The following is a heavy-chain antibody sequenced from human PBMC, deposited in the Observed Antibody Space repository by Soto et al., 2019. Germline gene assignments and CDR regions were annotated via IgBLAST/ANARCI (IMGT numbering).Heavy chain of an antibody. D-gene: IGHD3-10*01. CDR1: GFTFSSYA. J-gene: IGHJ5*01. CDR2: ISGSGGST. V-gene: IGHV3-23*01. Sequence: PGGSLRLSCAASGFTFSSYAMSWVRQAPGKGLEWVSAISGSGGSTYYADPVKGRFTISRDNSKNTLYLQMNSLRAEDTAVYYCAKDSLLLGSGSYYDPFDSRGQRSLVTVSA. CDR3: AKDSLLLGSGSYYDPFDS.